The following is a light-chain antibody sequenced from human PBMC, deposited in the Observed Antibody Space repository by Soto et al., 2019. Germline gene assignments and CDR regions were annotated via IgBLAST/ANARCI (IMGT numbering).Light chain of an antibody. Sequence: EIVLTQSPGTLSLSPGDRATLSCRASHSINTSFLAWFQQKPGQAPRLLIYAASTRATGIPDRFSGSASETDFTLTINRLEPEDSAVYYCQQYASAPLSLGPGTKVDI. V-gene: IGKV3-20*01. CDR3: QQYASAPLS. J-gene: IGKJ3*01. CDR2: AAS. CDR1: HSINTSF.